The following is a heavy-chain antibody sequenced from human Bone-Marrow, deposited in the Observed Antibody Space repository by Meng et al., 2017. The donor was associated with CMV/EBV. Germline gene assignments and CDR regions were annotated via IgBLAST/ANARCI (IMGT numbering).Heavy chain of an antibody. Sequence: GESLKISCKGSGYSFTSYWIGWVRQMPGKGLEWMWIIYPGDSDTRYSPSFQGQVTISADKSTSTAYLQWTSLKASDTAMYYCARRAGWYLYYFDYWGQGTRVTGSS. J-gene: IGHJ4*02. CDR1: GYSFTSYW. D-gene: IGHD2-15*01. V-gene: IGHV5-51*01. CDR2: IYPGDSDT. CDR3: ARRAGWYLYYFDY.